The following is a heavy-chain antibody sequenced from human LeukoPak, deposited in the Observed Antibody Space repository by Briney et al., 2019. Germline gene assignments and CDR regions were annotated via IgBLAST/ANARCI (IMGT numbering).Heavy chain of an antibody. J-gene: IGHJ4*02. CDR3: ATDRDWGLDY. D-gene: IGHD7-27*01. V-gene: IGHV3-7*01. Sequence: GGSLRLSCAASGFMFSSYWMSWVRQAPGKGLEWVADIKKDGSTKYYVDSVKGRFTISRDNAKNSLYLQMNSLRAEDTAVYYCATDRDWGLDYWGQGTLVTVSS. CDR2: IKKDGSTK. CDR1: GFMFSSYW.